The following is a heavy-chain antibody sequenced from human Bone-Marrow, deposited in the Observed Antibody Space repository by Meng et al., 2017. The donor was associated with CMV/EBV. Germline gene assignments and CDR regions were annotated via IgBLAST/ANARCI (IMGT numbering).Heavy chain of an antibody. CDR1: GGTFNNYI. V-gene: IGHV1-2*02. D-gene: IGHD3-10*01. J-gene: IGHJ4*02. Sequence: KISYKASGGTFNNYIITWVRQAPGQGLEWMGWINTKSGGTKYAQKFQGSVTMTRDTSISTAYMELTRLRSDDTAVYYCARGDIIRGYWGQGTLVTVSS. CDR2: INTKSGGT. CDR3: ARGDIIRGY.